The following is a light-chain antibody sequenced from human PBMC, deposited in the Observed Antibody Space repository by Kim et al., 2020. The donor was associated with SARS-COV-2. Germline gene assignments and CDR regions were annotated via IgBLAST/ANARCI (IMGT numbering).Light chain of an antibody. CDR3: SSYAGSNSYV. Sequence: GQSVTISCTGSSSDVGRYKYVSWYQQHPGKAPKVMIYEVSKRPSGVPDRFSGSKSANTASLTVSGLQAEDEADYFCSSYAGSNSYVFGTGTKVTVL. CDR1: SSDVGRYKY. J-gene: IGLJ1*01. V-gene: IGLV2-8*01. CDR2: EVS.